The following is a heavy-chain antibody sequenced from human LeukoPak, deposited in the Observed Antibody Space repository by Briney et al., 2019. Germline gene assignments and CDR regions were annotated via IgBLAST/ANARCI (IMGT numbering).Heavy chain of an antibody. CDR2: INPNNSGT. V-gene: IGHV1-2*02. Sequence: ASVKVSCKASGYTFTGYYMHWVRQAPGQGLEWMGWINPNNSGTNYTQKFQGRVTMTRDTSISTAYMELSRLKSDDTAVYYCARSLNYDILTGYYAFDYWGQGTLVTVSS. CDR1: GYTFTGYY. D-gene: IGHD3-9*01. CDR3: ARSLNYDILTGYYAFDY. J-gene: IGHJ4*02.